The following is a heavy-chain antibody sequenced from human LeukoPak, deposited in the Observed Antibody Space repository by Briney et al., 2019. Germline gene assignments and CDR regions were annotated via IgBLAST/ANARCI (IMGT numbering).Heavy chain of an antibody. CDR3: ARVVSGQIAALFYFDY. J-gene: IGHJ4*02. Sequence: SETLSLTCTVSGGSISSSSYYWSWIRQPPGRGLEWIGYIYYSGSTNYNPSLKSRVTISVDTSKNQFSLKLSSVTAADTAVYYCARVVSGQIAALFYFDYWGQGTLVTVSS. D-gene: IGHD6-6*01. CDR2: IYYSGST. CDR1: GGSISSSSYY. V-gene: IGHV4-61*01.